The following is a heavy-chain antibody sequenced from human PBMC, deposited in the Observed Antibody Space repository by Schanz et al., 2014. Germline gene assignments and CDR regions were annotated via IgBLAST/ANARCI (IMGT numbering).Heavy chain of an antibody. CDR2: TNGDGTNA. V-gene: IGHV3-23*01. CDR1: GFTFSSYA. Sequence: EVQLLESGGGLVQPGGSLRLSCAASGFTFSSYAMSWVRQAPGKGREWVSCTNGDGTNAKYADSVKGRFTISRDNAKKTLSLQMISLRAEDTAIYFCTRSYYDFSWGSYRFRAFDIWGPGTTVIVSS. CDR3: TRSYYDFSWGSYRFRAFDI. J-gene: IGHJ3*02. D-gene: IGHD3-16*02.